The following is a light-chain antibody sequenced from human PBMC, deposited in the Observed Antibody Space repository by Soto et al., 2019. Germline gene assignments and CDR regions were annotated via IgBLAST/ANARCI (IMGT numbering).Light chain of an antibody. CDR1: QTLRRT. V-gene: IGKV3D-15*02. Sequence: EIVLMQSPGTLSLSPGERATLSCRASQTLRRTYIAWYQQKPGQAPRVLIYGASKRATGIPDRFSGSGSGTEFTLTISSLQSEDSATYYCQHYNSYSEAFGQGTKVDIK. J-gene: IGKJ1*01. CDR3: QHYNSYSEA. CDR2: GAS.